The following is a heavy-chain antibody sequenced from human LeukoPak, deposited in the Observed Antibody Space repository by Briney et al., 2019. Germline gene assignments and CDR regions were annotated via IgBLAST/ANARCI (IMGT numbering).Heavy chain of an antibody. CDR3: ARRGSYLDA. CDR2: IYYSGST. V-gene: IGHV4-59*08. D-gene: IGHD3-16*02. J-gene: IGHJ5*02. Sequence: PSETLSLTCTVSGGSIRSYYWSWIRQPPGKGLEWIGYIYYSGSTNYNPSLKSRVTISVDTSKNQFSLRMSSVTAADTAVYYCARRGSYLDAWGQGTLVTVSS. CDR1: GGSIRSYY.